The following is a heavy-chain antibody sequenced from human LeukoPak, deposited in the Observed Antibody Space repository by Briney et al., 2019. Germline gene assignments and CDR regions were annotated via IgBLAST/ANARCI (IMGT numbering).Heavy chain of an antibody. CDR2: IIESGEST. V-gene: IGHV3-23*01. Sequence: GGSLRLSCAASGFTFNKYAMYWVRQAPAKGLEWVSAIIESGESTYYTDSVKGRFTISRDNSKNTRYLQMNSLRAEDTAFYYCAKGSAQYYFDSWGQGTLVTVSS. J-gene: IGHJ4*02. D-gene: IGHD3-10*01. CDR1: GFTFNKYA. CDR3: AKGSAQYYFDS.